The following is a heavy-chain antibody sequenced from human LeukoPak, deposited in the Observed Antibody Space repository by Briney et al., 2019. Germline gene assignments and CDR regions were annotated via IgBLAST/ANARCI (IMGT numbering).Heavy chain of an antibody. J-gene: IGHJ4*02. Sequence: GGSLRLSCAVSGFTFSNNWMNWVRQAPGKGLEWVANIKQDGSDKNYVDSVKGRYTISRDNAKNSLYLQMNGLRAEDTAVYYCARGIEGTTNFDYWGQGTLVTVSS. CDR1: GFTFSNNW. V-gene: IGHV3-7*01. CDR2: IKQDGSDK. D-gene: IGHD1-7*01. CDR3: ARGIEGTTNFDY.